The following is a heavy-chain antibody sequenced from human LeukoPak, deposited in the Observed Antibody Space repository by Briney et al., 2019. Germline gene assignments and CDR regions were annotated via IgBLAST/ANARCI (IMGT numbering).Heavy chain of an antibody. CDR1: GFTFSSYA. V-gene: IGHV3-30*04. CDR2: ISYDGSNK. Sequence: GGSPRLSCAASGFTFSSYAMHWVRQAPGKGLEWVAVISYDGSNKYYADSVKGRFTISRDNSKNTLYLQMNSLRAEDTAVYYCARVKYGDYGFDYWGQGTLVTVSS. D-gene: IGHD4-17*01. J-gene: IGHJ4*02. CDR3: ARVKYGDYGFDY.